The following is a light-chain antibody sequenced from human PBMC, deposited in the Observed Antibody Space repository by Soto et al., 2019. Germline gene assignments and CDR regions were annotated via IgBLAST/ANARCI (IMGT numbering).Light chain of an antibody. CDR3: ETWDSNTRV. CDR1: SGHSSYI. Sequence: QLVLTQSSSASASLGSSVKLTCTLSSGHSSYIIAWHQQQPGKAPRYLMKLEGSGSYNKGSGVPDRFSGSSSGADRYLTISNLQFEAEADYYCETWDSNTRVFCGGTKLTVL. CDR2: LEGSGSY. V-gene: IGLV4-60*02. J-gene: IGLJ3*02.